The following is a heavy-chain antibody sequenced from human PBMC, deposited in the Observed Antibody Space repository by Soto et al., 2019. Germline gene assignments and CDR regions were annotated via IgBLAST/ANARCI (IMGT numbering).Heavy chain of an antibody. CDR1: GGSISSSSYY. D-gene: IGHD6-13*01. J-gene: IGHJ6*02. Sequence: PSETLSLTCTVSGGSISSSSYYWGWIRQPPGKGLEWIGSIYYSGSTYYNPSLKSRVTISVDTSKNQFSLKLSSVTAADTAVYYCARLLMGIAAAGAYYYYGMDVWGQGTTVTVSS. CDR3: ARLLMGIAAAGAYYYYGMDV. CDR2: IYYSGST. V-gene: IGHV4-39*01.